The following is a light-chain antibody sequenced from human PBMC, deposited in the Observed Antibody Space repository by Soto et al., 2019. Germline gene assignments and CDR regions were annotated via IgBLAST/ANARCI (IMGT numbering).Light chain of an antibody. Sequence: DIQMTQSPSTLYASVGDRVTITCRASQSISSWLAWYQQKPGKAPKLLIYDASSLESGVPSRFSGSGSGTEFTLTISSLQPDDFATYYCQQYNSHSWTFGQGTKVDIK. CDR3: QQYNSHSWT. V-gene: IGKV1-5*01. CDR2: DAS. CDR1: QSISSW. J-gene: IGKJ1*01.